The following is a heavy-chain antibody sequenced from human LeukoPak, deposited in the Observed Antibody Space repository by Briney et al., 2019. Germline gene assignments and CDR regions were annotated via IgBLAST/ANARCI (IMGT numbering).Heavy chain of an antibody. D-gene: IGHD2-15*01. V-gene: IGHV1-18*01. J-gene: IGHJ3*02. Sequence: GASVKVSCKAAGYPFISYGISWVRQAPGQGLEWMGWISAYNGNTNYAQKLQGRVTMTTDTSTSTAYMELRSLRSDDTAVYYCARLLKRHLLTAFDIWGQGTMVTVSS. CDR2: ISAYNGNT. CDR1: GYPFISYG. CDR3: ARLLKRHLLTAFDI.